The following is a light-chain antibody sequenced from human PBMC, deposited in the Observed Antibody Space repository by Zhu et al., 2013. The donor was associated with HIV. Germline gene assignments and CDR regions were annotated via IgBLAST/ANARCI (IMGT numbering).Light chain of an antibody. CDR2: KAS. CDR3: QQYNSYSRYT. CDR1: QSISTW. J-gene: IGKJ2*01. Sequence: DIQMTQSPSTLSVSVGDRVTITCRASQSISTWLAWYQQKPGKAPKLLIYKASTLESGVPSRFSGSGSGTEFTLTISSLQPDDFATYYCQQYNSYSRYTFGQGTKVEIK. V-gene: IGKV1-5*03.